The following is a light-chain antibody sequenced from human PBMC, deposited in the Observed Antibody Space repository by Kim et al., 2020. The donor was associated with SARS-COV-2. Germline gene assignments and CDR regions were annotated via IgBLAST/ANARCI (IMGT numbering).Light chain of an antibody. CDR3: QAWDSSTAVV. CDR2: KDS. J-gene: IGLJ2*01. Sequence: PGQTASTACSGEKLGDKYACWYQQKPRQSPVLVTYKDSKRPSGITERFSGSNSGNTATLAISGTQAMDEADYYCQAWDSSTAVVFGGGTQLTVL. V-gene: IGLV3-1*01. CDR1: KLGDKY.